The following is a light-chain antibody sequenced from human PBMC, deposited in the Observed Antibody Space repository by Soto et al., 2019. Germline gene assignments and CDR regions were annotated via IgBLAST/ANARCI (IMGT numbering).Light chain of an antibody. V-gene: IGLV3-1*01. CDR1: KLGDRY. CDR3: QAWDSSFYVV. CDR2: QDT. J-gene: IGLJ2*01. Sequence: SYELTQPPSVSVSPGQTASITCSGDKLGDRYASWYQQKPGQSPVLVIYQDTKRPSGIPERFSGSNSGSTATLTISGTQPMDEADYYCQAWDSSFYVVFGGGTKLTVL.